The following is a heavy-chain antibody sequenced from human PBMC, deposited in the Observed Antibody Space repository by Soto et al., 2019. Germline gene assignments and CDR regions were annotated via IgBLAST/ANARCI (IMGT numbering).Heavy chain of an antibody. D-gene: IGHD2-2*01. CDR1: GGSISSGDYY. CDR2: IYYSGST. J-gene: IGHJ4*02. V-gene: IGHV4-30-4*01. CDR3: ARDGGSTSPENYFDY. Sequence: TSETLSLTCTVSGGSISSGDYYWSWIRQPPGKGLEWIGYIYYSGSTYYNPSLKSRVTISVDTSKNQFSLKLSSVTAADTAVYYCARDGGSTSPENYFDYWGQGTLVTVSS.